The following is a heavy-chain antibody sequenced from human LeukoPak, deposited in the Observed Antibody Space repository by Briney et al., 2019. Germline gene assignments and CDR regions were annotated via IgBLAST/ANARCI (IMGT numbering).Heavy chain of an antibody. CDR1: GYTFTSYT. D-gene: IGHD1-26*01. J-gene: IGHJ5*02. CDR3: AREGLRWEFDP. Sequence: ASVKVSCKASGYTFTSYTMHWVRQAPGQRLEWMGWINAGNGNTKYSQKFQGRVTITRDTSASTAYMGLSSLRSEDTAVYYCAREGLRWEFDPWGQGTLVTVSS. V-gene: IGHV1-3*01. CDR2: INAGNGNT.